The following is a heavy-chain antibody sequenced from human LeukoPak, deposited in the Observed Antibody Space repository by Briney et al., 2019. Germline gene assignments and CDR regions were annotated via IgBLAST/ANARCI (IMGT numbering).Heavy chain of an antibody. D-gene: IGHD5-18*01. CDR3: AKERGYGYNHIDY. CDR2: ISGSG. CDR1: GFTFSCYA. V-gene: IGHV3-23*01. J-gene: IGHJ4*02. Sequence: GGSLRLSCTASGFTFSCYAMNWVRQAPGKGLEWVSTISGSGDYADSVKGRFTITRDKSKNTVYLQMNSLRAEDTAVYYCAKERGYGYNHIDYWGEGTLVTVSS.